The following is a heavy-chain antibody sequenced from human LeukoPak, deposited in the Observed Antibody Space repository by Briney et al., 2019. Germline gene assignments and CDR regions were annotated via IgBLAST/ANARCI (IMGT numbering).Heavy chain of an antibody. V-gene: IGHV3-33*06. CDR1: GFTFNSNG. D-gene: IGHD3-22*01. CDR3: AKAGDSTGYYSAFYYYMDV. Sequence: PGGSLRLSCAASGFTFNSNGMHWVRQAPGKGLEGVALIWYDGSNKYYADSVKGRFTISRDNSKNTLYLEMNSLRAEDTAVYYCAKAGDSTGYYSAFYYYMDVWGEGTTVTVSS. CDR2: IWYDGSNK. J-gene: IGHJ6*03.